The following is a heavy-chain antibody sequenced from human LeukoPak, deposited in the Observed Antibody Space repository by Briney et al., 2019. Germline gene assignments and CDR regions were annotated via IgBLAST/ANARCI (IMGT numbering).Heavy chain of an antibody. V-gene: IGHV4-59*12. D-gene: IGHD6-6*01. CDR3: ARPSGQYSSSSGDDY. J-gene: IGHJ4*02. Sequence: KPSETLSLTCTVSGGSISSYYWSWIRQPPGKGLEWIGSIYYSGSTYYNPSLKSRVTISVDTSKNQFSLKLSSVTAADTAVYYCARPSGQYSSSSGDDYWGQGTLVTVSS. CDR1: GGSISSYY. CDR2: IYYSGST.